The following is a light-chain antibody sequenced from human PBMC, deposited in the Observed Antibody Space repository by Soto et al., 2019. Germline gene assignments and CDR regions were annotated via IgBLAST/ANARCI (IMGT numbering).Light chain of an antibody. CDR3: CSFAGSYSYV. CDR2: DVT. V-gene: IGLV2-11*01. Sequence: QSALTQPRSVSASPGQSVTISCTGTSSDVGRYDYVSWYQQRPGKAPKLIVYDVTERPSGVPDRFSGSKSGNTASLTISGLQAEDEADYSCCSFAGSYSYVFGTGTKATVL. CDR1: SSDVGRYDY. J-gene: IGLJ1*01.